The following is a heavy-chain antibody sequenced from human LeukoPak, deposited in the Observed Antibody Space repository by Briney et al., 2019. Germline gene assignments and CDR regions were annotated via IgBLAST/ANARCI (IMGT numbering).Heavy chain of an antibody. J-gene: IGHJ5*02. Sequence: AAVKDSCKASGYSFSSYGISWVRQTPGQGLEWMGWISAYSGVTNYAHNLQGRISVTTDTSTTTAHMELRSLTSDDTAVYYCARDGVPDAVSFPGRFDHWGQGTLVTVSS. CDR2: ISAYSGVT. V-gene: IGHV1-18*01. CDR3: ARDGVPDAVSFPGRFDH. D-gene: IGHD1-14*01. CDR1: GYSFSSYG.